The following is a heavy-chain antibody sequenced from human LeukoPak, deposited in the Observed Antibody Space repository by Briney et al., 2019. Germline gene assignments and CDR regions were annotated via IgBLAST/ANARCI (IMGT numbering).Heavy chain of an antibody. CDR3: ARALGYCSSTSCQNYYYYMDV. V-gene: IGHV4-34*01. Sequence: SETLSLTCAVYGGSFSGYYWSWIRQPPGKGLEWIGGINHSGSTNYNPSLKSRVTISVDTSKNQFSLKLSSVTAADTAVYYCARALGYCSSTSCQNYYYYMDVWGKGTTVTVSS. CDR2: INHSGST. J-gene: IGHJ6*03. D-gene: IGHD2-2*01. CDR1: GGSFSGYY.